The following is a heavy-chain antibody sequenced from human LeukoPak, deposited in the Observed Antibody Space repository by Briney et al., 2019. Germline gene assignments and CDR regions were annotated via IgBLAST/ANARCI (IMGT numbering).Heavy chain of an antibody. CDR3: ARDQGYCSGGSCPAPD. J-gene: IGHJ4*02. Sequence: SETLSLTCAVYGGSFSGYYWSWIRQPPGKGLEWIGYIYYSGSTNYNPSLKSRVTISVDTSKNQFSLKLSSVTAADTAVYYCARDQGYCSGGSCPAPDWGQGTLVTVSS. CDR1: GGSFSGYY. CDR2: IYYSGST. V-gene: IGHV4-59*01. D-gene: IGHD2-15*01.